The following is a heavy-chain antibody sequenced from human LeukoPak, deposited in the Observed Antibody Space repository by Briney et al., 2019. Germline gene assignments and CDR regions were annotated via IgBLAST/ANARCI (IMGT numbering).Heavy chain of an antibody. CDR1: GFTFSDYY. D-gene: IGHD6-6*01. CDR2: ISSSGSTI. V-gene: IGHV3-11*01. CDR3: ARDGMYSSSSDYYYGMDV. J-gene: IGHJ6*02. Sequence: GGSLRLSCAASGFTFSDYYMSWLRQAPGKGLEWVSYISSSGSTIYYADSVKGRFAISRDNAKNSLYLQMNSLRAEDTAVYYCARDGMYSSSSDYYYGMDVWGQGTTVTVSS.